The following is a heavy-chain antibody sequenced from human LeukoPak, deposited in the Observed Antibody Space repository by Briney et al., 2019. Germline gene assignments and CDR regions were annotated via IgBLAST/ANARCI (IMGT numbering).Heavy chain of an antibody. V-gene: IGHV5-51*01. CDR3: ARYSDFWSGYYADY. J-gene: IGHJ4*02. CDR1: GYSFTNYW. D-gene: IGHD3-3*01. Sequence: GESLKISCKASGYSFTNYWIGWVRQMPGKGLEWMGIIYSPSFQGQVTISADKSISTAYLQWSSLKASDTAMYYCARYSDFWSGYYADYWGQGTLVTVSS. CDR2: IY.